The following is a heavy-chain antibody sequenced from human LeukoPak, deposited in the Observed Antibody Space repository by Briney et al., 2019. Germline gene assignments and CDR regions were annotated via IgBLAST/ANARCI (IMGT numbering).Heavy chain of an antibody. J-gene: IGHJ4*02. CDR3: ARGEPWLVLDY. CDR1: GFTFSSYA. D-gene: IGHD6-19*01. V-gene: IGHV3-30-3*01. CDR2: ISYDGSNK. Sequence: GRSLRLSCAASGFTFSSYAMHWVRQAPGKGLEWVAVISYDGSNKYYADSVKGRFTISRDNSKNTLYLQMNRLRAEDTAVYYCARGEPWLVLDYWGQGTLVTVSS.